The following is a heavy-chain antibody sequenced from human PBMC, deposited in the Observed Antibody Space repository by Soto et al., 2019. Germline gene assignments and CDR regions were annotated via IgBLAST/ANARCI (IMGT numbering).Heavy chain of an antibody. Sequence: EVHLVESGGGLVQPGGSLRVSCAASGFTFSNYAMNWVRQAPGKGLEWVSYISIGSGSILYADSVKGRFTISRDDAKNSLYLQMNTLRDEDTAVYYCVRDDRWAFDFWGQGTMVTVSS. CDR1: GFTFSNYA. J-gene: IGHJ3*01. D-gene: IGHD3-22*01. CDR3: VRDDRWAFDF. V-gene: IGHV3-48*02. CDR2: ISIGSGSI.